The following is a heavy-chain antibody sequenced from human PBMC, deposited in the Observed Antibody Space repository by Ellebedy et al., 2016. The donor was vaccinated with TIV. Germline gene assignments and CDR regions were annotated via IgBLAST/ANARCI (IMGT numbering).Heavy chain of an antibody. V-gene: IGHV4-4*07. Sequence: SETLSLTXTVSGDSITDSFWSWIRQPAGGRLEWIGRLYPSGSTNSNPSLKSRVTISRDTSKYQFSLSLGSVTAADTAVYYCTRDVLDNTSKYSYYMDVWGNGTTVTVSS. D-gene: IGHD2/OR15-2a*01. J-gene: IGHJ6*03. CDR2: LYPSGST. CDR3: TRDVLDNTSKYSYYMDV. CDR1: GDSITDSF.